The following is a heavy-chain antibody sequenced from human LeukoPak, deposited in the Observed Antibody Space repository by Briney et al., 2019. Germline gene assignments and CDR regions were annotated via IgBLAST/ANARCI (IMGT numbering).Heavy chain of an antibody. D-gene: IGHD3-10*01. CDR2: IKQDGSEK. CDR3: ARGALTMVRGVIIYFDY. CDR1: GFTFSNSW. Sequence: GGSLRLSCAASGFTFSNSWMSWVRQAPGKGLEWVANIKQDGSEKYYVDSVKGRFTISRDNAKNSLYPQMNSLRAEDTAVYYCARGALTMVRGVIIYFDYWGQGTLVTVSS. J-gene: IGHJ4*02. V-gene: IGHV3-7*01.